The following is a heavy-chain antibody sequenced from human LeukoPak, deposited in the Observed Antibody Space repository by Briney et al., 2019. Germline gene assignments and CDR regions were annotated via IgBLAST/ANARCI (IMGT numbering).Heavy chain of an antibody. CDR1: GFTFRNYN. J-gene: IGHJ4*02. D-gene: IGHD2-2*01. V-gene: IGHV3-21*04. CDR2: ISESSSFI. CDR3: AKFPSTVPTNYFDY. Sequence: PGGSLRLSCAASGFTFRNYNMNWVRQAPGKGLEWVSSISESSSFIQYADSLKGRFTISRDNSKNTLYLQMNSLRAEDTAIYYCAKFPSTVPTNYFDYWGQGTLVTVSS.